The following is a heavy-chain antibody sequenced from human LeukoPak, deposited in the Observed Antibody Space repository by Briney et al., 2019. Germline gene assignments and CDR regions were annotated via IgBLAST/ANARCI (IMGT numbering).Heavy chain of an antibody. Sequence: ASVKVSSKASGYTFTSYYMHWVRQAPGHGLEWMGIINPSGGSTSYAQKFQGRVTMTRDTSTSTVYMELSSLRSEDTAVYYCAREDSSGWYVFDYWGQGTLVTVSS. V-gene: IGHV1-46*01. CDR3: AREDSSGWYVFDY. CDR1: GYTFTSYY. CDR2: INPSGGST. J-gene: IGHJ4*02. D-gene: IGHD6-19*01.